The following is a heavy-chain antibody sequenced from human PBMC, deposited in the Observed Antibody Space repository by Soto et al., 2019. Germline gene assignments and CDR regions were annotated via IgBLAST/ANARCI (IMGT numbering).Heavy chain of an antibody. Sequence: QITLKESGPTLVKPTQPLTLTCTFSGFSLSTSGVGVAWIRQPPGKALEWLALIYWDDDKRYRPSLETRITITKATSKSQVVPAMTNMDSGDTATYYCAYLPCSGGSCYWFSYSGMDVWGQGTTVSVSS. V-gene: IGHV2-5*02. D-gene: IGHD2-15*01. CDR1: GFSLSTSGVG. CDR3: AYLPCSGGSCYWFSYSGMDV. J-gene: IGHJ6*02. CDR2: IYWDDDK.